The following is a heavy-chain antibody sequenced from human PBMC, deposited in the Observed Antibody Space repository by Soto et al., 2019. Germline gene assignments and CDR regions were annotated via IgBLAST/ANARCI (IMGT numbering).Heavy chain of an antibody. CDR1: GFTFSNYA. CDR3: VKGNQLLRQYFEF. CDR2: ITSDGDST. V-gene: IGHV3-64D*06. D-gene: IGHD2-2*01. J-gene: IGHJ4*01. Sequence: GGSLRLSXSVSGFTFSNYAMHWVRQAPGKGLEYVSGITSDGDSTWHADSVKDRFTISRDNSKNTLFLQMSSLRGEDTAIYYCVKGNQLLRQYFEFWGPGTLVTVSS.